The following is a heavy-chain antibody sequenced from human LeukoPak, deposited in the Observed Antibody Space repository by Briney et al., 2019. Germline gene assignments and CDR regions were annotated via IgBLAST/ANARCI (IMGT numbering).Heavy chain of an antibody. J-gene: IGHJ5*02. V-gene: IGHV1-8*01. D-gene: IGHD1-26*01. Sequence: ASVKVSCKASGYTFTSYDINWVRQATGQGREWMGWMNPNSGNTGYAQKFQGRVTMTRNTSISTAYMELSSLRSEDTAVYYCARSPDFCSGSSNCRWFDPWGQGTLVTVSS. CDR2: MNPNSGNT. CDR1: GYTFTSYD. CDR3: ARSPDFCSGSSNCRWFDP.